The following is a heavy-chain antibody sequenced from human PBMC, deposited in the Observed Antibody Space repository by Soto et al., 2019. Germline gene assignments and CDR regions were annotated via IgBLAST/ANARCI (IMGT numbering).Heavy chain of an antibody. D-gene: IGHD1-26*01. CDR2: IIPIFGTA. Sequence: GASVKVSCKASGGTFSSYAISWVRQAPGQGLEWMGGIIPIFGTANYAQKFQGRVTITADESTSTAYMELSSLRSEDTAVYYCAREIVGPSDGDLFDYWGQGTLVTVSS. J-gene: IGHJ4*02. CDR1: GGTFSSYA. V-gene: IGHV1-69*13. CDR3: AREIVGPSDGDLFDY.